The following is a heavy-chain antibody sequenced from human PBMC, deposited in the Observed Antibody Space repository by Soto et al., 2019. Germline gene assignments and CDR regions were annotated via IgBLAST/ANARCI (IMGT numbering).Heavy chain of an antibody. Sequence: ASVKVSCKASGGTFSSYTISWVRQAPGQGLEWMGRIIPILGIANYAQKFQGRVTITADKSTSTAYMELSSLRSEDTAVYYCARMRARGTNIVATSSNGNWSDPWGQGTLVTVSS. D-gene: IGHD5-12*01. CDR2: IIPILGIA. CDR3: ARMRARGTNIVATSSNGNWSDP. CDR1: GGTFSSYT. V-gene: IGHV1-69*02. J-gene: IGHJ5*02.